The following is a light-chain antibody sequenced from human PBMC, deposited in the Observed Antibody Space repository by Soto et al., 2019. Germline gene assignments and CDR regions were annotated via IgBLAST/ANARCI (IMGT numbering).Light chain of an antibody. J-gene: IGKJ2*01. Sequence: EIVLTQSPGTLSLSPGERVTLSCRASQSVSSIYLAWYQQKPGQAPRLLIYGASSRAPGIPDRFSGSGSGTDFTLTISRLESEDFVVYYCQQYGTSPFTFGQGTKLEIK. CDR2: GAS. V-gene: IGKV3-20*01. CDR1: QSVSSIY. CDR3: QQYGTSPFT.